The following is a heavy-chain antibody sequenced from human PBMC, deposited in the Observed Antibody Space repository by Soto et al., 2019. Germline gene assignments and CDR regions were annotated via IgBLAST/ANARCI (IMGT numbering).Heavy chain of an antibody. CDR3: AREEGYGDYEPQNFDY. J-gene: IGHJ4*02. D-gene: IGHD4-17*01. V-gene: IGHV3-48*02. Sequence: PGGSLRLSCAASGFTFSSYSMNWVRQAPGKGLEWVSYISSSSTIYYADSVKGRFTISRDNAKNSLYLQMNSLRDEDTAVYYCAREEGYGDYEPQNFDYWGQGTLVTVSS. CDR1: GFTFSSYS. CDR2: ISSSSTI.